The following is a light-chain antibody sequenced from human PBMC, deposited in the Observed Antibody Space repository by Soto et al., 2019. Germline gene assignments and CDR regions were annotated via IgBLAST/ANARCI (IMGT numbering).Light chain of an antibody. Sequence: QPVLTQSPSASASLGASVKLTCTLSSGHSSYAIAWHQQQPEKGPRYLMKLNSDGSHSKGDGIPDRFSGSSSGAERYLTISSLQSEDEADYYCQTWGTGLLGTGTMLTVL. CDR2: LNSDGSH. J-gene: IGLJ1*01. CDR1: SGHSSYA. CDR3: QTWGTGL. V-gene: IGLV4-69*01.